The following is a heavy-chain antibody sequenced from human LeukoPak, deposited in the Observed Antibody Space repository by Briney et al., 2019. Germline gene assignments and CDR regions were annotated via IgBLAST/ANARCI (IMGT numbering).Heavy chain of an antibody. V-gene: IGHV3-21*01. J-gene: IGHJ4*02. D-gene: IGHD2-15*01. CDR2: ISSSGSYI. CDR3: AGDYCSGGSCSSFDY. CDR1: GFTLSSYS. Sequence: GGSLRLSCAASGFTLSSYSMNWVRQAPGKGLEWVSSISSSGSYIYYADSVKGRFTISRDNAKNSLYLQMNSLRAEDTAVYYCAGDYCSGGSCSSFDYWGQGTLVTVSS.